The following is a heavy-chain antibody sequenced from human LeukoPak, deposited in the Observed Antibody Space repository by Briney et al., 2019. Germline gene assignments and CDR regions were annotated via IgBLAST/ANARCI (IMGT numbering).Heavy chain of an antibody. CDR3: ARPAKLRYYYYGMDV. CDR2: ISSSSSTI. J-gene: IGHJ6*02. V-gene: IGHV3-48*01. Sequence: GGSLRLSCAASGFTFSSYSMNWVRQAPGKGLEWVSYISSSSSTIYYADSVKGRFTISRDNAKNSLYLQMNSLRAEDAAVYYCARPAKLRYYYYGMDVWGRGTTVTVS. CDR1: GFTFSSYS. D-gene: IGHD1-7*01.